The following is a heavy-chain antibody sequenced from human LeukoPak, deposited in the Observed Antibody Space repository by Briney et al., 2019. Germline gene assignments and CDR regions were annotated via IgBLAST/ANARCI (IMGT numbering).Heavy chain of an antibody. CDR2: ISSSGSTI. D-gene: IGHD1-26*01. CDR1: GFTFSSYE. Sequence: GGSLRLSCAASGFTFSSYEMNWVRQAPGKGLEWVSYISSSGSTIYYADSVKGRFTISRDNAKNSLYLQMNSLRAEDTAVYYCARLVGATGYYGMDVWGQGTTVTVSS. V-gene: IGHV3-48*03. J-gene: IGHJ6*02. CDR3: ARLVGATGYYGMDV.